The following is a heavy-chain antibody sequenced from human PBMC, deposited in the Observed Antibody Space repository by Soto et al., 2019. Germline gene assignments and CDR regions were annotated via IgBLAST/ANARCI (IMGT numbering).Heavy chain of an antibody. CDR1: GNTFTNYI. J-gene: IGHJ4*02. Sequence: QVQLVQSGAEVKKPGASVKLSCKASGNTFTNYIVHWMRQAPGQTLEWLGRINGGNGITKYSQKFQDRVTITRDTSATTAYMELVKLISEDTAVYYCTRSVITGYWGQGTLVTVSS. CDR2: INGGNGIT. D-gene: IGHD3-16*01. CDR3: TRSVITGY. V-gene: IGHV1-3*01.